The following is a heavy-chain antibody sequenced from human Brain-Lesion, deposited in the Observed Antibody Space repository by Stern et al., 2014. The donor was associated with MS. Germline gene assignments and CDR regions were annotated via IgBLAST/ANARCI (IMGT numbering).Heavy chain of an antibody. CDR2: IYSSGST. CDR1: GGSINTNNYY. CDR3: ARTGDDFGDYSLSY. D-gene: IGHD4-17*01. Sequence: VQLVESGPGLVKPSETLSLTCTVSGGSINTNNYYWGWIRQPPGKGLEWIGNIYSSGSTFYSPSLKSRVTMSVDTSKHQFSLKLSSGTAADTAVYYCARTGDDFGDYSLSYWGQGTLVTVSS. J-gene: IGHJ4*02. V-gene: IGHV4-39*01.